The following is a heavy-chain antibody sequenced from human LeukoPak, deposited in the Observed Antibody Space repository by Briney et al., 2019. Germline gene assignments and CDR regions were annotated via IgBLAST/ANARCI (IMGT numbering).Heavy chain of an antibody. CDR2: IRSKAYGGTT. CDR1: GFTFSRYW. V-gene: IGHV3-49*04. Sequence: PGGSLRLSCAASGFTFSRYWMHWVRQAPGKGLEWVGFIRSKAYGGTTEYAASVKGRFTISRDDSKSIASLQMNSLKTEDTAVYYCTRGYYYDSSGYYYLFDYWGQGTLVTVSS. CDR3: TRGYYYDSSGYYYLFDY. D-gene: IGHD3-22*01. J-gene: IGHJ4*02.